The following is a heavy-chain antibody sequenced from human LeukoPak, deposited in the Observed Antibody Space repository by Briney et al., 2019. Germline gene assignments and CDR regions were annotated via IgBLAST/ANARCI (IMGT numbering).Heavy chain of an antibody. CDR1: GFTFSSYW. J-gene: IGHJ6*02. CDR3: ARDRCSSTSCYRYYYYGMDV. Sequence: RGSLRLSCAASGFTFSSYWMNWVRQAPGKGLEWVANMKQDGSEKYYVDSVKGRFTISRDNAKNSLYLQMNSLRAEDTAVYYCARDRCSSTSCYRYYYYGMDVWGQGTTVTVSS. CDR2: MKQDGSEK. V-gene: IGHV3-7*05. D-gene: IGHD2-2*02.